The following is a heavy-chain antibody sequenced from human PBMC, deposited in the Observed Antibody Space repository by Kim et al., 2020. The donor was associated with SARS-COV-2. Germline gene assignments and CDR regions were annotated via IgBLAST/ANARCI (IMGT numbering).Heavy chain of an antibody. CDR1: GGSISSGGYY. V-gene: IGHV4-31*03. D-gene: IGHD2-21*02. CDR3: ARDPRNRYCGGDCYSI. Sequence: SETLSLTCTVSGGSISSGGYYWSWIRQHPGKGLEWIGYIYYSGSTYYNPSLKSRVTISVDTSKNQFSLKLSSVTAADTAVYYCARDPRNRYCGGDCYSIWGQGTLVTVSS. CDR2: IYYSGST. J-gene: IGHJ4*02.